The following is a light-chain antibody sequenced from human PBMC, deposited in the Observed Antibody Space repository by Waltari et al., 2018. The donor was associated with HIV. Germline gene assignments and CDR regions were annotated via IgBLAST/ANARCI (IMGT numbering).Light chain of an antibody. Sequence: YVLTQPPSVSVAPGKTARITCGGNNIGSKSVHWYQQKPGQAPVLVIYYDSDRPSGIPERFSGSNSGNTATLTISRVEAGDEADYYCQVWDSSSVVFGGGTKLTVL. J-gene: IGLJ2*01. CDR3: QVWDSSSVV. CDR2: YDS. V-gene: IGLV3-21*04. CDR1: NIGSKS.